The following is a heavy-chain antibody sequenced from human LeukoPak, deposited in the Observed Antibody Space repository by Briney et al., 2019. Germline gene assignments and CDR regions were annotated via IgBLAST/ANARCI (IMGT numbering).Heavy chain of an antibody. CDR2: ISSNGGAT. CDR3: ARKSDGGFDSYFDY. V-gene: IGHV3-64*02. Sequence: GGSLRLSCAASGYTFSSYAMHWVRQAPGKGLEYVSAISSNGGATFYADSVKGRFTISRDNSKKTLFLQMGSVRAEDMAVYYCARKSDGGFDSYFDYWGQGTQVTVSS. D-gene: IGHD5-12*01. J-gene: IGHJ4*02. CDR1: GYTFSSYA.